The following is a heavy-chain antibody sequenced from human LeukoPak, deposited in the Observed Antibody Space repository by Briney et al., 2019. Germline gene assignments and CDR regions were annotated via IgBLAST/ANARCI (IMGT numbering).Heavy chain of an antibody. V-gene: IGHV4-31*03. Sequence: PSQTLSLTCTVSGGSISSGGYYWSWIRQHPGKGLEWIGYIYYSGSTYYNPSLKSRVTISVDTSKNQFSLKLSSVTAADTAVYYCARGRIVVVPAAISLMDVWGKGTTVTVSS. D-gene: IGHD2-2*01. CDR1: GGSISSGGYY. J-gene: IGHJ6*04. CDR3: ARGRIVVVPAAISLMDV. CDR2: IYYSGST.